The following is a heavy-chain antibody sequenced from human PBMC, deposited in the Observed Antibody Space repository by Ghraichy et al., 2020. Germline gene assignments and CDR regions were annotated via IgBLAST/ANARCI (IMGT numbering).Heavy chain of an antibody. CDR3: AKDHSGWYRVRLHYFDY. CDR2: ISYDGSNK. Sequence: GGSLRLPCAASGFTFSSYGMHWVRQAPGKGLEWVAVISYDGSNKYYADSVKGRFTISRDNSKNTLYLQMNSLRAEETAVYYCAKDHSGWYRVRLHYFDYWGQGTLVTVSS. CDR1: GFTFSSYG. D-gene: IGHD6-19*01. J-gene: IGHJ4*02. V-gene: IGHV3-30*18.